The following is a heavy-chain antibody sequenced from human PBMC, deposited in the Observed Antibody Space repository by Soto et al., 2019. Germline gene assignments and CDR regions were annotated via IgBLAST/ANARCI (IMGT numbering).Heavy chain of an antibody. J-gene: IGHJ3*02. Sequence: ASVKVSCKASGYTFTSYYMHWVRQAPGQGLEWMGIINPSGGSTSYTQKFQGRVTITRDTSTSTVYMEPSSLRSEDTAVYYCARHCGGDCYGAFDIWGQGTMVTVSS. CDR2: INPSGGST. V-gene: IGHV1-46*01. CDR3: ARHCGGDCYGAFDI. CDR1: GYTFTSYY. D-gene: IGHD2-21*02.